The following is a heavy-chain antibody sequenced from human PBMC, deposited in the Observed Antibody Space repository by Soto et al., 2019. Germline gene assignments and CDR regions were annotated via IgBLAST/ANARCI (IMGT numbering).Heavy chain of an antibody. D-gene: IGHD6-25*01. Sequence: SETLSLTCTVSGGSISSYYWSWIRQPPGKGLEWTGYIYYSGSTNYNPSLKSRVTISVDTSKNQFSLKLSSVTAADTAVYYCARLYGFSGFDYWGQGTLVTVSS. CDR3: ARLYGFSGFDY. CDR1: GGSISSYY. CDR2: IYYSGST. V-gene: IGHV4-59*08. J-gene: IGHJ4*02.